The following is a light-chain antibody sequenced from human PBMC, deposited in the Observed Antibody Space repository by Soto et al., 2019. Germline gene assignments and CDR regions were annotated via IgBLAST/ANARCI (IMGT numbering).Light chain of an antibody. V-gene: IGKV3-15*01. J-gene: IGKJ4*01. CDR3: QQADTFPLT. Sequence: EIVMTQSPATLSVSPGERATLSCRASQSVSRNLAWYQQKPGQAPRLLIYAASTRATGIPARFSGSGSGTEFTLTISSLQSEDFATYYCQQADTFPLTFGGGTKVEIK. CDR2: AAS. CDR1: QSVSRN.